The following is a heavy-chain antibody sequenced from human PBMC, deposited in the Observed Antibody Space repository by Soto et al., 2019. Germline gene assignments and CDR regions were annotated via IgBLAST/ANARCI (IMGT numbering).Heavy chain of an antibody. V-gene: IGHV3-48*01. CDR3: ARGYYYGSGSSHNFDY. Sequence: EVQLVESGGGLVQPGGSLRLSCAASGFTFSSYSMNWVRQAPGKGLEWVSYIISSSSTLYYADSVKGRFTISRDNAKNSLYLQMDRLRAEDTAVYYCARGYYYGSGSSHNFDYWGQGTLVTVSS. D-gene: IGHD3-10*01. J-gene: IGHJ4*02. CDR1: GFTFSSYS. CDR2: IISSSSTL.